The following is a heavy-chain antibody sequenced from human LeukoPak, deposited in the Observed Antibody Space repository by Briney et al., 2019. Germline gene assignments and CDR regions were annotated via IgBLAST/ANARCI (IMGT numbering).Heavy chain of an antibody. CDR3: ARTQGSIAARYFDY. Sequence: GGSLRLSCAASGFTFSDYYMSWIRQAPGKGLEWVSYISSSGSTIYYADSVKGPFTISRDNAKNSLYLPMNSLRAEDTAVYYCARTQGSIAARYFDYWGQGTLVTVSS. CDR2: ISSSGSTI. CDR1: GFTFSDYY. V-gene: IGHV3-11*01. D-gene: IGHD6-6*01. J-gene: IGHJ4*02.